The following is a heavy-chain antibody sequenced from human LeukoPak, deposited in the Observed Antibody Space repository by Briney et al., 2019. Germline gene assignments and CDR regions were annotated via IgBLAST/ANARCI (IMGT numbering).Heavy chain of an antibody. V-gene: IGHV4-38-2*02. D-gene: IGHD2-15*01. CDR2: IYHSGST. Sequence: PSETLSLTCTVSGYSISSGYYWGWIRQPPGKGLEWIGSIYHSGSTYYNPSLKSRVTISVDTSKNQFSLKLNSVTAADTAMYYCARRVVAATNYFDYWGQGTLVTVSS. CDR3: ARRVVAATNYFDY. J-gene: IGHJ4*02. CDR1: GYSISSGYY.